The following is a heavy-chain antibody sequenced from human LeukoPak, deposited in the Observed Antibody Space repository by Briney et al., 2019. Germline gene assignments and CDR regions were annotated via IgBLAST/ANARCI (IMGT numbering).Heavy chain of an antibody. Sequence: GGSLRLSCAASGFSFTTYAMTWVRQAPGKGLEWLSTISDTGGSTYYADSVKGRFTIPRHNSQNTLFLQINSLRAEDTAIYYCAKPSLWFGELSPFDYWGQGTLVTVSS. CDR2: ISDTGGST. CDR1: GFSFTTYA. D-gene: IGHD3-10*01. J-gene: IGHJ4*02. V-gene: IGHV3-23*01. CDR3: AKPSLWFGELSPFDY.